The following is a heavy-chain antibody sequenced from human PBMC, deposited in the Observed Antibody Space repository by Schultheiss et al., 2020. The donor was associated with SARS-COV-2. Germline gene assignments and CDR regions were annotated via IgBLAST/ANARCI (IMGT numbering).Heavy chain of an antibody. CDR1: GFTFSSYA. Sequence: GGSLRLSCAASGFTFSSYAMSWVRQAPEKGLEWVSAISGSGGSTYYADSVKGRFTISRDNAKNSLYLQMNSLRAEDTAVYYCARENYDSSGYYSYYYYGMDVWGQGTTVTVSS. D-gene: IGHD3-22*01. CDR2: ISGSGGST. V-gene: IGHV3-23*01. CDR3: ARENYDSSGYYSYYYYGMDV. J-gene: IGHJ6*02.